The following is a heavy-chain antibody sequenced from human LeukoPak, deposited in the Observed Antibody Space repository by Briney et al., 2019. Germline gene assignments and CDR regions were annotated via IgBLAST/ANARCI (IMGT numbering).Heavy chain of an antibody. CDR2: IRSKAYGGTT. D-gene: IGHD3-22*01. CDR3: TRDLAIDYYDSSEDYFDY. V-gene: IGHV3-49*04. CDR1: GSTFSTYS. J-gene: IGHJ4*02. Sequence: HTGGSLRLSCVASGSTFSTYSMNWVRQAPGKGLEWVGFIRSKAYGGTTEYAASVKGRFTISRDDSKSIAYLQMNSLKTEDTAVYYCTRDLAIDYYDSSEDYFDYWGQGTLVTVSS.